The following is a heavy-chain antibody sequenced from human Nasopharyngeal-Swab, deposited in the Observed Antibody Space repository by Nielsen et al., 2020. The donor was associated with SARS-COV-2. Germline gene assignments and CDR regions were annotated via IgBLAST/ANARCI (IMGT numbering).Heavy chain of an antibody. Sequence: LRLSCAASGFTFDDYAMHWVRQAPGKGLEWVSGISWNSGGIGYADSVKGRFTISRDNAKNSLYLQMNSLRPEDTALYYCAKLGAQGAVADHFDSWGQGTLVTVSS. CDR2: ISWNSGGI. D-gene: IGHD6-19*01. CDR3: AKLGAQGAVADHFDS. V-gene: IGHV3-9*01. CDR1: GFTFDDYA. J-gene: IGHJ4*02.